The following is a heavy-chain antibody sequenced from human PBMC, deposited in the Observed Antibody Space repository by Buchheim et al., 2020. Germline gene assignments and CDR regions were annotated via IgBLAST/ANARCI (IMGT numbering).Heavy chain of an antibody. CDR3: AKDATGGSWYFDL. CDR1: GFTFSSYA. D-gene: IGHD1-26*01. Sequence: EVQLLESGGGLVQPGGSLRLSCAASGFTFSSYAMSWVRQAPGKGLEWVSLIIGSGGSTYYADSVKGRFTIPRDHSKNTLDLQMNSLRGEDTAVYYCAKDATGGSWYFDLWGRGTL. V-gene: IGHV3-23*01. J-gene: IGHJ2*01. CDR2: IIGSGGST.